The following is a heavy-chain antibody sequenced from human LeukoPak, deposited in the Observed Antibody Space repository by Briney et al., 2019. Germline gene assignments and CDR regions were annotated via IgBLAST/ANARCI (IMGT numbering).Heavy chain of an antibody. J-gene: IGHJ4*02. Sequence: GRSLRLSCAASGFTFSSYGMHWVRQAPGKGLEWVAVIWYDGSNKYYADSVKGRFTISRDNSKNTQYLQMTSLGAEDTAVYYCAKDRPGYSYALDYWGQGTLVTVSS. CDR3: AKDRPGYSYALDY. CDR2: IWYDGSNK. D-gene: IGHD5-18*01. CDR1: GFTFSSYG. V-gene: IGHV3-33*06.